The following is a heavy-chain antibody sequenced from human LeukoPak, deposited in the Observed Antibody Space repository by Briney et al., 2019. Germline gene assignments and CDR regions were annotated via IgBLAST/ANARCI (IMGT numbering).Heavy chain of an antibody. V-gene: IGHV4-39*01. CDR1: GGSIGSSNYY. J-gene: IGHJ4*02. Sequence: PSETLSLTCTVSGGSIGSSNYYWVWIRQPPGKRLEWIGSIYYSGSTYYNSSLKSRVTMSVDTSKNQFSLKLSSVTAADTAVYYCARGITAQEPFDYWGQGTLVTVSS. D-gene: IGHD1-20*01. CDR3: ARGITAQEPFDY. CDR2: IYYSGST.